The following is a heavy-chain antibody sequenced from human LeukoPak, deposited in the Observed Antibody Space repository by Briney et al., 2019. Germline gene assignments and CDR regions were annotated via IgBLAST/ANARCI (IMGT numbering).Heavy chain of an antibody. Sequence: ASVKVSCKASGYTFTSYGISWVRQAPGQGLEWMGWINPNSGGTNYAQKFQGRVTMTRDTSISTAYMELSRLRSDDTAVYYCARVGGVVVTPHLTRTPRELRFDPWGQGTLVTVSS. CDR2: INPNSGGT. V-gene: IGHV1-2*02. J-gene: IGHJ5*02. CDR3: ARVGGVVVTPHLTRTPRELRFDP. D-gene: IGHD2-21*02. CDR1: GYTFTSYG.